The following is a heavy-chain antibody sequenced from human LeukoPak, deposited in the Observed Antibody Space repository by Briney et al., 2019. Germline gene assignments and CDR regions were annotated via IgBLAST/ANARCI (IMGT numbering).Heavy chain of an antibody. CDR2: IYSGGLT. CDR3: ARDDVTSGGGLES. CDR1: GFAVNTKF. V-gene: IGHV3-53*01. J-gene: IGHJ4*02. D-gene: IGHD3-16*01. Sequence: PGGSLRLSCAASGFAVNTKFMHWVRQAPGKGLEWISVIYSGGLTYYPDSVEGRFTISRDNSKNLLYLHMPSLRGEDPAVYYCARDDVTSGGGLESWGQGTLVIVSS.